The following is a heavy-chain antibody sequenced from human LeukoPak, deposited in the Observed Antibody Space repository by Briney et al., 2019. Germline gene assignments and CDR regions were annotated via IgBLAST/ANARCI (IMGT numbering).Heavy chain of an antibody. V-gene: IGHV3-15*01. CDR3: TTDWRRGDYDMLPGGPPFDY. CDR2: IKSKTDGGII. Sequence: GGSLRLSCAASGFTFSSYAMHWVRQAPGKGLEWVGRIKSKTDGGIIDYAAPVKGRFTISRDDSKNTLYLQLNSLKTEDTAVYYCTTDWRRGDYDMLPGGPPFDYWGQGTLVTVSS. CDR1: GFTFSSYA. J-gene: IGHJ4*02. D-gene: IGHD3-9*01.